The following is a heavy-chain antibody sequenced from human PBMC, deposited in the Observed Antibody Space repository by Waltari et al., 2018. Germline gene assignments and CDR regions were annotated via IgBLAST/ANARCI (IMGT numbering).Heavy chain of an antibody. V-gene: IGHV2-5*01. D-gene: IGHD2-15*01. J-gene: IGHJ4*02. CDR2: RYWNDRK. Sequence: QITLKESGPTLVRPTQPLTLTCTFSGFSLTTKEVGVGRVRQTPGKALVLLALRYWNDRKHYTPSLSTILTVIKKTSKNPVFLTRTNMDPVDTGTYYCAHSRGNAVVTDRPLDYWRQGSLVSVSS. CDR1: GFSLTTKEVG. CDR3: AHSRGNAVVTDRPLDY.